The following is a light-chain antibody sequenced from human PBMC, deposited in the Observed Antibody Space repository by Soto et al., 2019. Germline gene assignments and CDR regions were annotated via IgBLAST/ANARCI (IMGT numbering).Light chain of an antibody. CDR3: QEYNTYLFT. V-gene: IGKV1-5*03. J-gene: IGKJ5*01. CDR2: KAS. CDR1: QSISNW. Sequence: DIQMTQSPSTLSASVGDRVTITCRASQSISNWLAWYQQKPGKAPKLVIYKASSLESGVPSRLGCSGSGTEFTLTISSLQPDDFAAYYGQEYNTYLFTFGHGSGVEIK.